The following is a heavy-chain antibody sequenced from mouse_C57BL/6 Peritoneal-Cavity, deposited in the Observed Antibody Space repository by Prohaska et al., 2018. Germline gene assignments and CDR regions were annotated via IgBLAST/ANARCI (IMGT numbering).Heavy chain of an antibody. CDR3: INTAYYAMDY. Sequence: EVKLEEYEGGLVQPGGSMKLSCVASGFTFSNYWMNWVRQSSEEGLVWGAEIRLKTDNYATHYAVSGKRRFTISRDESKSSVYVQMNNLKAEDTRIYYGINTAYYAMDYWGQGTSLTVSS. CDR1: GFTFSNYW. V-gene: IGHV6-3*01. J-gene: IGHJ4*01. CDR2: IRLKTDNYAT.